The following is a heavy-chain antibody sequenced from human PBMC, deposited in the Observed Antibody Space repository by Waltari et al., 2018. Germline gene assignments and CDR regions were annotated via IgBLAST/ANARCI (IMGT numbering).Heavy chain of an antibody. CDR3: ARDREQQLVRGGYYYYYMDV. V-gene: IGHV4-61*02. D-gene: IGHD6-13*01. J-gene: IGHJ6*03. Sequence: QVQLQESGPGLVKPSQTLSLTCTVSGGSISSGGSYWSWIRQPAGKGLEWIGRIYTSGSTNYNPSLKSRVTMSVDTSKNQFSLKLSSVTAADTAVYYCARDREQQLVRGGYYYYYMDVWGKGTTVTISS. CDR1: GGSISSGGSY. CDR2: IYTSGST.